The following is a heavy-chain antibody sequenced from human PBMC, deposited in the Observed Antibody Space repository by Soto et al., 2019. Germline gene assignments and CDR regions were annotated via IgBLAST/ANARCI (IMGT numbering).Heavy chain of an antibody. Sequence: GKSMNISCKDSGYRFTSYWIGSVRQMPGKGLEWMGIIYPGDSDTRYSPSFQGQVTMSADKSISTAYLQWSSLRASDTAMYFCANPAAAYVDSWGQGCVVPIYS. CDR1: GYRFTSYW. D-gene: IGHD6-25*01. V-gene: IGHV5-51*01. CDR3: ANPAAAYVDS. CDR2: IYPGDSDT. J-gene: IGHJ4*02.